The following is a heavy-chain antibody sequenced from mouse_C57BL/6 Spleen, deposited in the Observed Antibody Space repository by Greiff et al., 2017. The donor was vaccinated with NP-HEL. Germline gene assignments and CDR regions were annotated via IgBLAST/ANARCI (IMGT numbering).Heavy chain of an antibody. Sequence: EVMLVESGGGLVKPGGSLKLSCAASGFTFSSYAMSWVRQTPEKRLEWVATISDGGSYTYYPDNVKGRFTISRDNAKNNLYLQMSHLKSEDTAMYYCAREDYYGSSYVAYWGQGTLVTVSA. CDR2: ISDGGSYT. CDR1: GFTFSSYA. D-gene: IGHD1-1*01. CDR3: AREDYYGSSYVAY. J-gene: IGHJ3*01. V-gene: IGHV5-4*01.